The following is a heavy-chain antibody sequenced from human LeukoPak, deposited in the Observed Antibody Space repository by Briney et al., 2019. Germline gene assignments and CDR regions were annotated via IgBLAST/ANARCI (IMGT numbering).Heavy chain of an antibody. CDR1: GDAIIDDS. D-gene: IGHD6-13*01. Sequence: SETLSLTCTVSGDAIIDDSWSWIRQPPGKGLEWIGYIYEGGSANYNPSLRSRVTISLDTSKNQFSLKLSSVTAADTAVYYCAREIGYSSSWYLFDYWGQGTLVTVSS. J-gene: IGHJ4*02. CDR2: IYEGGSA. CDR3: AREIGYSSSWYLFDY. V-gene: IGHV4-59*12.